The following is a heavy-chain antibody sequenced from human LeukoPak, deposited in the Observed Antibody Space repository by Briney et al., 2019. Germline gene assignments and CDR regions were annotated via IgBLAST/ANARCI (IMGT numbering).Heavy chain of an antibody. CDR2: NIPIFGTA. CDR3: ARGYSSSWPLDY. V-gene: IGHV1-69*01. D-gene: IGHD6-13*01. J-gene: IGHJ4*02. Sequence: AASVKVSCKASGGTFSSYAISWVRQAPGQGLEWMGGNIPIFGTANYAQKFQGRVTITADESASTAYMELSSLRSEDTAVYYCARGYSSSWPLDYWGQGTLVTVSS. CDR1: GGTFSSYA.